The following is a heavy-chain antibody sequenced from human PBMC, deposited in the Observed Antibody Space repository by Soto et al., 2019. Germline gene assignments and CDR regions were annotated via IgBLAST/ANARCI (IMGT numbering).Heavy chain of an antibody. CDR1: GFTFSSYS. CDR2: ISSSSSTI. CDR3: ARGGTTVTPLREFDL. J-gene: IGHJ2*01. Sequence: GGSLRLSCAASGFTFSSYSMNWVRQAPGKGLEWVSYISSSSSTIYYADSVKGRFTISRDNAKNSLYLQMNSLRDEDTAVYYCARGGTTVTPLREFDLWGRGTLVTVSS. V-gene: IGHV3-48*02. D-gene: IGHD4-17*01.